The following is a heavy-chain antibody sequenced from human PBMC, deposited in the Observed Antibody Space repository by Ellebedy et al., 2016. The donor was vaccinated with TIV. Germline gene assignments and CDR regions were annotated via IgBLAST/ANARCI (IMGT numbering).Heavy chain of an antibody. CDR2: IIPIFGTA. V-gene: IGHV1-69*13. J-gene: IGHJ6*02. Sequence: SVKVSXXASGGTFSSYAISWVRQAPGQGLEWMGGIIPIFGTANYAQKFQGRVTITADESTSTAYMELSSLRSEDTAVYYCASGVVVPAAIGVGLERYYYYYGMDVWGQGTTVTVSS. D-gene: IGHD2-2*01. CDR1: GGTFSSYA. CDR3: ASGVVVPAAIGVGLERYYYYYGMDV.